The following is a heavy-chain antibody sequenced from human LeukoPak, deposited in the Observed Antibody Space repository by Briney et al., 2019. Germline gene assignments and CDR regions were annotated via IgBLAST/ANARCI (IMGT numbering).Heavy chain of an antibody. CDR1: GFTFSSYE. J-gene: IGHJ4*02. CDR3: ARGKEHFVDY. Sequence: GGSLRLSCAASGFTFSSYEMNWVRQAPGKGLEWVSYIRSSGDTIYYADSVKGRFTISRDNAKNSLYLQMNSLRAEDTAVYYCARGKEHFVDYWGQGTLVTVSS. CDR2: IRSSGDTI. D-gene: IGHD4/OR15-4a*01. V-gene: IGHV3-48*03.